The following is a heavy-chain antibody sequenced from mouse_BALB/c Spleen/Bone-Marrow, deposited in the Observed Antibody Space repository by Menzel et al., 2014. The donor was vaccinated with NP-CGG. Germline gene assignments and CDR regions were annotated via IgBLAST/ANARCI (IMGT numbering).Heavy chain of an antibody. Sequence: VQLQQSGAELVKPGASVKLSCTASGFNIKDTYIHWVKRRPEQGLEWIGRIDPENGNIKYDPKFQVKATITADISSNTAYLQLSSLTSEDTAVYYCTRRGFDFWGQGTTLTVSS. J-gene: IGHJ2*01. V-gene: IGHV14-3*02. CDR2: IDPENGNI. CDR1: GFNIKDTY. CDR3: TRRGFDF.